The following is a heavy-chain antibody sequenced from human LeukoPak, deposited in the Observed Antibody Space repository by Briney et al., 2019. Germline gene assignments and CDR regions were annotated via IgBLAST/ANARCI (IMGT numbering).Heavy chain of an antibody. CDR2: IKQDGSEK. D-gene: IGHD3-22*01. Sequence: GGSLRLSCAASGFTFSSNWLSWVGQAPGKGREWVANIKQDGSEKYYVDPVKGRFNISRDNAKNSLYLQMNRLRAEDTAVYYCARDPLDYDSSGYTDYWGQGTLVTVS. CDR3: ARDPLDYDSSGYTDY. V-gene: IGHV3-7*01. CDR1: GFTFSSNW. J-gene: IGHJ4*02.